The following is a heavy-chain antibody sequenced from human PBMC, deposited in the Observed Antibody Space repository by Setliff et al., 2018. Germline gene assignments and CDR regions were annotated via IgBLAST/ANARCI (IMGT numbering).Heavy chain of an antibody. CDR1: GGSISSGGYY. Sequence: SETLSLTCTVSGGSISSGGYYWSWIRQHPGKGLEWIGYIYYSGSTYYNPSLKSRVTISVDTSENQFSLKLSSVTAADTAVYYCARDPLTTNRRRAFDIWGQGTMVTVSS. J-gene: IGHJ3*02. CDR3: ARDPLTTNRRRAFDI. V-gene: IGHV4-31*03. CDR2: IYYSGST. D-gene: IGHD4-17*01.